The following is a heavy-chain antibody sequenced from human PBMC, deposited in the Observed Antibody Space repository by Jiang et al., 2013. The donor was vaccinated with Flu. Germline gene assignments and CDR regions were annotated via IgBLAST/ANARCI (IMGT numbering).Heavy chain of an antibody. J-gene: IGHJ3*02. Sequence: QTLSLTCAISGDSVSSNSATWNWIRQSPSRGLEWLGRTYYRSKWYNDYAVSVRSRITINPDTSKNQFSLQLNSVTPEDTAVYYCASISAYRDAFDIWGQGTMVTVSS. D-gene: IGHD2-2*02. CDR3: ASISAYRDAFDI. V-gene: IGHV6-1*01. CDR2: TYYRSKWYN. CDR1: GDSVSSNSAT.